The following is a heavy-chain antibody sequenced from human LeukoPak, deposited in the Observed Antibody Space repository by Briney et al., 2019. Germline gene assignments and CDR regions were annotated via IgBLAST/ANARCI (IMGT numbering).Heavy chain of an antibody. CDR1: GGSISSGGYS. CDR3: ARASVVVTAIRGFDY. V-gene: IGHV4-30-2*01. D-gene: IGHD2-21*02. J-gene: IGHJ4*02. CDR2: IYHSGST. Sequence: SETLSLTCAVSGGSISSGGYSWSWIRQPPGKGLEWIGYIYHSGSTYYNPSLKSRVTISVDRSKNQFSLKLSSVTAADTAVYYCARASVVVTAIRGFDYWGQGTLVTVSS.